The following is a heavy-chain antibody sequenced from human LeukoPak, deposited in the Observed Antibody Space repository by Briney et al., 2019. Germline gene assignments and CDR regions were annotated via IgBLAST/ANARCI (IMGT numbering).Heavy chain of an antibody. CDR3: ANARIGDRSGWYTDSLDI. J-gene: IGHJ3*02. Sequence: PGGSLRLSCAASGFTFEAYAMHWVRQAPGEGLEWVSGISWKGGNIGYADSVKGRFSISRDNAKSSLYLQMTSLRAEDTAFYYCANARIGDRSGWYTDSLDIWGQGTLVTVSS. CDR2: ISWKGGNI. D-gene: IGHD3-22*01. V-gene: IGHV3-9*01. CDR1: GFTFEAYA.